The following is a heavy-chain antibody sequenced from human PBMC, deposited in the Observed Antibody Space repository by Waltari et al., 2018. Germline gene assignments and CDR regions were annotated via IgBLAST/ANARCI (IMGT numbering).Heavy chain of an antibody. CDR1: GFTFSSYG. D-gene: IGHD3-10*01. Sequence: QVQLVESGGGVVQPGRSLRLSCAASGFTFSSYGMHWVRQAPGKGLEWVAVISYDGSNKYYADSVKGRFTISRDNSKNTLYLQMNSLRAEDTAVYYCAKEALLWFRVLGALDYWGQGTLVTVSS. V-gene: IGHV3-30*18. CDR2: ISYDGSNK. J-gene: IGHJ4*02. CDR3: AKEALLWFRVLGALDY.